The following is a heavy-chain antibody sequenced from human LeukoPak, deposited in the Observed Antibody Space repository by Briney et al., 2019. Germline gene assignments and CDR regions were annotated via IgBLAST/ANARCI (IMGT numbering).Heavy chain of an antibody. Sequence: SETLSLTCSVSGGSVSSPTYYWIWIRQPPGKGLEWIGYIYYSGIANYNPSLTSRVTMSVDTSKNQFSLTLSSVTAADTAVYYCARRLTYCGGDCYRGHFDLWGRGTLVSVSS. CDR1: GGSVSSPTYY. J-gene: IGHJ2*01. CDR2: IYYSGIA. V-gene: IGHV4-61*01. D-gene: IGHD2-21*02. CDR3: ARRLTYCGGDCYRGHFDL.